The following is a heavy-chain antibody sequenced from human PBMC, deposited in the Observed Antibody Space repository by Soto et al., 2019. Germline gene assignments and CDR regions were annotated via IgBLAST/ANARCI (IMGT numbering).Heavy chain of an antibody. V-gene: IGHV3-23*01. D-gene: IGHD6-19*01. CDR2: ISGSGGST. CDR1: GFTFSSYA. Sequence: GGSLRLSCAASGFTFSSYAMSWVRQAPGKGLEWVSAISGSGGSTYYADSVKGRFTISRDNSKNTLYLQMNSLRAEDTAVYYCAKDLGKYSSGWPIDYWGQGTLVTGSS. CDR3: AKDLGKYSSGWPIDY. J-gene: IGHJ4*02.